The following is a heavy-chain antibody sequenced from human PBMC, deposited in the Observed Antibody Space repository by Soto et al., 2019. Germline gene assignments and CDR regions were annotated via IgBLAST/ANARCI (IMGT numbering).Heavy chain of an antibody. CDR2: ISFDGSNK. Sequence: QMQLVESGGGVVQPGESLRLSCAASGFTFNYYPMHWVRQTPGKGLEWVAVISFDGSNKFYADSVKGRFTVSRDNSKNMLSLQLNSLRPEDAAVYYCARLPGALVAVLYIYPLDGREAMADVDVWGQGTTVSVSS. J-gene: IGHJ6*02. CDR3: ARLPGALVAVLYIYPLDGREAMADVDV. CDR1: GFTFNYYP. V-gene: IGHV3-30-3*01. D-gene: IGHD6-19*01.